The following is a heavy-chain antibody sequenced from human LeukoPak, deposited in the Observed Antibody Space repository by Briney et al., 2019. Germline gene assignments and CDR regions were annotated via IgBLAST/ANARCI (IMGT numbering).Heavy chain of an antibody. V-gene: IGHV4-59*01. J-gene: IGHJ4*02. CDR3: ARGYCSSTSCFPFDY. Sequence: SETLSLTCTVSGGSISSYYWSWIRQPPGKGLEWIGYIYYSGSTNYNPSLKSRDTISVDTSKNQFSLKLSSVTAADTAVYYCARGYCSSTSCFPFDYWGQGTLVTVSS. D-gene: IGHD2-2*01. CDR1: GGSISSYY. CDR2: IYYSGST.